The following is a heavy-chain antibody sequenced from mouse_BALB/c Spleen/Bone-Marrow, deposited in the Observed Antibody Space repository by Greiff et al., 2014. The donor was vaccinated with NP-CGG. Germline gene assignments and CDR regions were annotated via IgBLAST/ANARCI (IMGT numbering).Heavy chain of an antibody. CDR3: AREEIRRGGYYFDH. V-gene: IGHV2-9*02. Sequence: QVQLQQSGSGLVQPSQSLSITCTVSGFSLTTNGIHWVRQPPGRGLEWLGVVWPGGDTNYNSALMSRQSITKDNSKSQVFLKVNSLQTDDTAMYYCAREEIRRGGYYFDHWGQGTTLTVSS. CDR2: VWPGGDT. D-gene: IGHD2-12*01. J-gene: IGHJ2*01. CDR1: GFSLTTNG.